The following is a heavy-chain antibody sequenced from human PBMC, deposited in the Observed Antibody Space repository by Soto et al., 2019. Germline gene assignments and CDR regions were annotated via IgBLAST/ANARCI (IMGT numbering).Heavy chain of an antibody. J-gene: IGHJ4*02. CDR1: GFSFSGFW. Sequence: TGGSLRLSCAASGFSFSGFWMTWVRQAPGKGLEWVAHIKPDGSETKYVDSVKGRFTISRDNGKNSLSLQMNSLRAEDTAVYYCVRDAGWYNFEYWGQGVLVTVSS. CDR2: IKPDGSET. CDR3: VRDAGWYNFEY. D-gene: IGHD6-19*01. V-gene: IGHV3-7*03.